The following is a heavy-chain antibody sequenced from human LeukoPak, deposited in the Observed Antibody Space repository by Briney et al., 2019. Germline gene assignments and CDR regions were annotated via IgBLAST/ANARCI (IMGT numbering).Heavy chain of an antibody. CDR3: ARGGYDSSGYWNY. J-gene: IGHJ4*02. D-gene: IGHD3-22*01. Sequence: ASVKVSCKASGYSFTNYGISWVRQAPGQGLGWMGWISPYNGNTNYAQKFQGRVTITADESTSTAYMELSSLRSEDTAVYYCARGGYDSSGYWNYWGQGTLVTVSS. V-gene: IGHV1-18*01. CDR2: ISPYNGNT. CDR1: GYSFTNYG.